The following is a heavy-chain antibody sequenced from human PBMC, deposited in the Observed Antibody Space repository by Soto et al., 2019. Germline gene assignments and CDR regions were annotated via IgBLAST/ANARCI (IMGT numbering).Heavy chain of an antibody. CDR2: IDPSDSYT. CDR3: ARASDYYDSADYYYGMDV. V-gene: IGHV5-10-1*01. CDR1: GYSFTSYW. J-gene: IGHJ6*02. Sequence: GESLKISCKGSGYSFTSYWISWVRQMPGKGLEWMGRIDPSDSYTNYSPSFQGHVTISADKSISTAYLQWSSLKASDTAMYYCARASDYYDSADYYYGMDVWGQGTTVTVSS. D-gene: IGHD3-22*01.